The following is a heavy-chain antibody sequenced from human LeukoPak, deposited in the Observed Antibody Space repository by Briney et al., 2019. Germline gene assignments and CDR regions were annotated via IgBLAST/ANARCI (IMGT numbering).Heavy chain of an antibody. CDR1: GFTFSNYG. CDR2: TSTSSTTI. Sequence: GSLRLSCAASGFTFSNYGMNWVRQAPGKGLEWVSYTSTSSTTIYYADSVKGRFTISRDNAKNSLYLQMNSLRAEDTAVYYCAKTGGDSVLYYYYMDVWGKGTTVTVSS. CDR3: AKTGGDSVLYYYYMDV. V-gene: IGHV3-48*04. J-gene: IGHJ6*03. D-gene: IGHD3-10*01.